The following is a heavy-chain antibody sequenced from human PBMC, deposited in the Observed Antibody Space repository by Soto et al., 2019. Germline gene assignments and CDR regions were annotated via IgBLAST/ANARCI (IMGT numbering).Heavy chain of an antibody. Sequence: SLRLSCAASGFTFSSYSMNWVRQAPGKGLEWVSSISSSSSYIYYADSVKGRFTISRDNAKNSLYLQMNSLRAEDTAVYYCARDVGGLYDFWSGYTDYYYGMDVWGQGTTVTVSS. V-gene: IGHV3-21*01. J-gene: IGHJ6*02. CDR3: ARDVGGLYDFWSGYTDYYYGMDV. D-gene: IGHD3-3*01. CDR1: GFTFSSYS. CDR2: ISSSSSYI.